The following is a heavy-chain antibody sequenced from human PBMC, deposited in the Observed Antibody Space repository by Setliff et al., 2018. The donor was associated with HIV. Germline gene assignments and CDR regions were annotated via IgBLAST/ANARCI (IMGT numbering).Heavy chain of an antibody. J-gene: IGHJ5*02. CDR1: GYSINSGFS. V-gene: IGHV4-38-2*01. Sequence: SETLSLTCAASGYSINSGFSRAWIRQPPGKGLEWIGSIFYSGRTTYNPSLRSRVTISVDTSKNQFSLSLTSVTAADTAVYFCARRGRTGNSYVLHWFDPWGQGTLDTAPQ. CDR3: ARRGRTGNSYVLHWFDP. CDR2: IFYSGRT. D-gene: IGHD5-18*01.